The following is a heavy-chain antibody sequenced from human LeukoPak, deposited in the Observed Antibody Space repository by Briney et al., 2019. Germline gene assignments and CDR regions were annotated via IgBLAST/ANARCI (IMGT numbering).Heavy chain of an antibody. V-gene: IGHV1-69*13. J-gene: IGHJ3*02. CDR1: GGTFSSYA. Sequence: SVKVSCKASGGTFSSYAISWVRQAPGQGLEWMGGIIPIFGTANYAQKFQGRVTITADESTSTAYMELSSLRSEDTAVYYCARYCSSTSCYIRAFDIWGQGTMVTVSS. D-gene: IGHD2-2*02. CDR2: IIPIFGTA. CDR3: ARYCSSTSCYIRAFDI.